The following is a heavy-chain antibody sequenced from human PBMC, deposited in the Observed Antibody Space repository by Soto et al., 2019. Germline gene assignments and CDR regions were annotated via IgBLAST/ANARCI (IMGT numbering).Heavy chain of an antibody. D-gene: IGHD2-15*01. CDR3: VRTSLVVAAATREDY. CDR1: GFTFSSYW. Sequence: EVQLVESGGGLVQPGGSLRLSCAASGFTFSSYWMHWVRQAPGKGLVWVSRINSDGSSTSYADSVKGRFTISRDNAKNTLYLQMTGRRAEDTAVYYCVRTSLVVAAATREDYWGQGTLVTVSS. CDR2: INSDGSST. J-gene: IGHJ4*02. V-gene: IGHV3-74*01.